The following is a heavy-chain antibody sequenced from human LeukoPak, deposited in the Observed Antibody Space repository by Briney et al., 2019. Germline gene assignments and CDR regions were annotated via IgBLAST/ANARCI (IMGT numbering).Heavy chain of an antibody. CDR3: ARDPYSGNYGNYYYYYMDV. J-gene: IGHJ6*03. D-gene: IGHD1-26*01. CDR1: GFTFSSYS. Sequence: QAGGSLRLPCAASGFTFSSYSMNWVRQAPGKGLEWVSYISSSSSTIYYADSVKGRFTISRDNAKNSLYLQMNSLRAEDTAVYYCARDPYSGNYGNYYYYYMDVWGKGTTVTISS. V-gene: IGHV3-48*01. CDR2: ISSSSSTI.